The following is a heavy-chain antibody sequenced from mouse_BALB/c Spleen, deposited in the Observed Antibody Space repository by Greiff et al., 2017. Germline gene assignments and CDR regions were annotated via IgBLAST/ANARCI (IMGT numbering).Heavy chain of an antibody. D-gene: IGHD2-4*01. CDR1: GYSFTGYN. J-gene: IGHJ4*01. V-gene: IGHV1-39*01. CDR3: ARSTMITTRYAMDY. CDR2: IDPYYGGT. Sequence: EVKLMESGPELEKPGASVKISCKASGYSFTGYNMNWVKQSNGKSLEWIGNIDPYYGGTSYNQKFKGKATLTVDKSSSTAYMQLKSLTSEDSAVYYCARSTMITTRYAMDYWGQGTSVTVSS.